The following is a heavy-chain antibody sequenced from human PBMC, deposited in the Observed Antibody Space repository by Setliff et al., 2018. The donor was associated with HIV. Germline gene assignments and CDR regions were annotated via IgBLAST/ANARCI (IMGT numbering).Heavy chain of an antibody. CDR3: AREYDVLTGYYISAFDI. V-gene: IGHV1-2*06. CDR2: INPNTGDT. J-gene: IGHJ3*02. Sequence: ASVTVSCKASGYTFTGYSIHWVRQAPGQGLEWMGRINPNTGDTNYAQKFQDRVTMTRDTSINTAYMELSRLRSDDTAVYYCAREYDVLTGYYISAFDIWGQGTMVTVSS. D-gene: IGHD3-9*01. CDR1: GYTFTGYS.